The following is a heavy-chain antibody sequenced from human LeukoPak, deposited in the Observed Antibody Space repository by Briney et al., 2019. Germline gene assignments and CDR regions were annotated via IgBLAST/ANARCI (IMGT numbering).Heavy chain of an antibody. J-gene: IGHJ4*02. D-gene: IGHD4-17*01. CDR3: AREGDDYDDYKY. V-gene: IGHV1-18*01. CDR2: ISAYNGNT. CDR1: GYTFTSYD. Sequence: GASVTLSSTPSGYTFTSYDISWVRHAPGQGLEWMGWISAYNGNTNYAHNLQGRVTMTTDTSTSTAYMELRSLRSDDTAVYYCAREGDDYDDYKYWGQGTLVTVSS.